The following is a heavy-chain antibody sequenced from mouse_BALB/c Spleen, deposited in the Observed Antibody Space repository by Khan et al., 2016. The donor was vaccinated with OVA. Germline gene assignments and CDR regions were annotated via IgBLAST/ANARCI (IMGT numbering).Heavy chain of an antibody. Sequence: VQLKESGPELVKPGASVKMSCTASGYTFTSSVIHWVRQKSGQGLDWIGYIYPFNDGTKYNEKFEGKATLTSDKSSSTAYMELSSLTSADSAVYSCAINYRYDVYFDSWGQGTTLTVSS. CDR3: AINYRYDVYFDS. J-gene: IGHJ2*01. V-gene: IGHV1S136*01. CDR2: IYPFNDGT. CDR1: GYTFTSSV. D-gene: IGHD2-14*01.